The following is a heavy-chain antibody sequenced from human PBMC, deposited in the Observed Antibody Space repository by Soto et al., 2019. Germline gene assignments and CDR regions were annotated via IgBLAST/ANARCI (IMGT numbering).Heavy chain of an antibody. J-gene: IGHJ1*01. CDR1: GYSLTSYW. CDR3: AGLPTTVLIAF. D-gene: IGHD4-17*01. CDR2: IDPSDSYT. Sequence: GESLKISFETSGYSLTSYWINWVGQMPGKGLEWMGRIDPSDSYTEFIPSSQGHVNMSVDTSLRAAYLQWSSLKASDTAIYYCAGLPTTVLIAFWGQGTLVTVSS. V-gene: IGHV5-10-1*01.